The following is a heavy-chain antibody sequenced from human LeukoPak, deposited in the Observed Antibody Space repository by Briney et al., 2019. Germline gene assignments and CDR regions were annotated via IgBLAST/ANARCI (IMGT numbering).Heavy chain of an antibody. CDR3: AKAGYSSGWYGDWFDP. D-gene: IGHD6-19*01. J-gene: IGHJ5*02. CDR2: ISGSGGST. V-gene: IGHV3-23*01. Sequence: TGGSLRLSCAASGFTFSSYAMSWVRQAPGKGLQWVSPISGSGGSTYYADSVKGRFTISRDNSKNTLYLQMNSLRAEDTAVYYCAKAGYSSGWYGDWFDPWGQGTLVTVSS. CDR1: GFTFSSYA.